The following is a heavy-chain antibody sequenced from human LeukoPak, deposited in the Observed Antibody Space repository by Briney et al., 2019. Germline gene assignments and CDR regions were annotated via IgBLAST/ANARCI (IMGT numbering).Heavy chain of an antibody. CDR1: GYTFTGYY. Sequence: GASVKVSCKASGYTFTGYYMHWVRQAPGQGLEWMGWINPNSGGTNYAQKFQGRVTMTRDTSISTAYMELSRLRSDDTAVYYCAREIVPAARTPVNWFDPWGQGTLVTVSS. D-gene: IGHD2-2*01. J-gene: IGHJ5*02. V-gene: IGHV1-2*02. CDR2: INPNSGGT. CDR3: AREIVPAARTPVNWFDP.